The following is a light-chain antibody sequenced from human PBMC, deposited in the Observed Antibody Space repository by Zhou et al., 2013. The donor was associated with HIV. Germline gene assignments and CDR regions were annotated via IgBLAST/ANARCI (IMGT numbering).Light chain of an antibody. CDR3: MQATDWPQRT. V-gene: IGKV2-28*01. CDR1: QSLLHSNGYNY. CDR2: LGS. J-gene: IGKJ1*01. Sequence: DIVMTQSPLSLPVTPGEPASISCRSSQSLLHSNGYNYLDWYLQKPGQSPKLLIYLGSNRASGVPDRFSGSGSGTDFTLKISRVEAEDVAVYYCMQATDWPQRTFGQGTKVEIK.